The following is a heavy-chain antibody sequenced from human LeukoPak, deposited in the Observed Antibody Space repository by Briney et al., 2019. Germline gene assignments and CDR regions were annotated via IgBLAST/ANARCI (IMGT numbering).Heavy chain of an antibody. J-gene: IGHJ4*02. Sequence: GGSLRLSCAASGFTFSSYAMSWVRQAPGKGLEWVSAISGSGGSTYYADSVKGRFTISRDNSKNTLYLQMNGLRAEDTAVYYCAKDKIAVAGTLYFDYWGQGTLVTVSS. CDR3: AKDKIAVAGTLYFDY. V-gene: IGHV3-23*01. CDR2: ISGSGGST. CDR1: GFTFSSYA. D-gene: IGHD6-19*01.